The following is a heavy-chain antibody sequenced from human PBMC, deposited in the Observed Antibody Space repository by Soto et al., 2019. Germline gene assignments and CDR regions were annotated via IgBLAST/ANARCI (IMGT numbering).Heavy chain of an antibody. CDR3: ASHRPHQLPQPIVGATRYAFDI. Sequence: GESLKISCKGSGYSFTSYWIGWVRQMPRKGLEWMGIIYPGDSDTRYSPSFQGQVHISADKSISTAYLQRSSLKASDTAMYYCASHRPHQLPQPIVGATRYAFDIWGQGTMVTISS. J-gene: IGHJ3*02. CDR2: IYPGDSDT. V-gene: IGHV5-51*01. D-gene: IGHD1-26*01. CDR1: GYSFTSYW.